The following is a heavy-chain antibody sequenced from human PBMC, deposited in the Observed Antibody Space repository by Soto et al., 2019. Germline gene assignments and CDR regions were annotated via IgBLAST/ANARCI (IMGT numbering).Heavy chain of an antibody. D-gene: IGHD2-8*01. J-gene: IGHJ6*02. V-gene: IGHV1-18*01. CDR2: VSGYSGDT. Sequence: QGQLVQSGPEVKKPGASVKVSCKASGYTFSRYGISWVRQAPGQGLEWMGWVSGYSGDTKYAQKVQGRVTMTLDTSTFTAYMEVRSLTSYDTAIYYCAKNGQPPYYYYGMDVWGQGTTVTVSS. CDR3: AKNGQPPYYYYGMDV. CDR1: GYTFSRYG.